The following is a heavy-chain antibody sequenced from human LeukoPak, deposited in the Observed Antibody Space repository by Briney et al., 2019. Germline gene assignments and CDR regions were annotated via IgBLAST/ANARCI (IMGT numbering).Heavy chain of an antibody. CDR3: ARIYRPRGYYDSSGYQNEDY. Sequence: GASVKVSCKASGYTFTGYYMHWVRQAPGQGLAWMGRIIPILGIANYAQKFQGRVTITADKSTSTAYMELSSLRSEDTAVYYCARIYRPRGYYDSSGYQNEDYWGQGTLVTVSS. CDR1: GYTFTGYY. V-gene: IGHV1-69*02. D-gene: IGHD3-22*01. J-gene: IGHJ4*02. CDR2: IIPILGIA.